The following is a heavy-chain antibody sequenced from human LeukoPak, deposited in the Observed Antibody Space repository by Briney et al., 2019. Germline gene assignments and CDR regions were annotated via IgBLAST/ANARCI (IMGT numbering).Heavy chain of an antibody. J-gene: IGHJ6*03. CDR1: GYSINSGYY. CDR3: ARHVQSITTIAKGFYMDV. Sequence: SETLSLTCTVSGYSINSGYYWVWIRQPPGKGLEWIGSIYRSGSTNYNPSLKSRVTISVDTSKNQFSLKVSSVTAADTAVYYCARHVQSITTIAKGFYMDVWGKGTTVTISS. CDR2: IYRSGST. V-gene: IGHV4-38-2*02. D-gene: IGHD3-22*01.